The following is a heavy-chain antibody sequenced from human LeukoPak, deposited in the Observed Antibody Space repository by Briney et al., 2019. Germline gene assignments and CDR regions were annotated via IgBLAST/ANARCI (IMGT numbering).Heavy chain of an antibody. Sequence: ASVKVSCKASGYTFTSYGISWVRQAPGQGLEWMGWISAYNGNTNYAQKLQGRVTMTTDTSTSTAYMELSRLRSDDTAVYYCARENLDAYSSGWYVGDYWGQGTLVTVSS. CDR1: GYTFTSYG. CDR3: ARENLDAYSSGWYVGDY. CDR2: ISAYNGNT. J-gene: IGHJ4*02. V-gene: IGHV1-18*01. D-gene: IGHD6-19*01.